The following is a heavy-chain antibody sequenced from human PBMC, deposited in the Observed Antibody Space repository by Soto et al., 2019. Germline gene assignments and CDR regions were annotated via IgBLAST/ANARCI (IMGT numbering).Heavy chain of an antibody. CDR3: ARASDPAAFDI. CDR1: GYTFTGYF. V-gene: IGHV1-2*02. Sequence: ASVKVSCKASGYTFTGYFIHWVRQAPGQGLEWMGWINPNSGGTNYAQKFQGRVTMTRDTSISTAYMELSRLRSDDTAVYYCARASDPAAFDIWGQGTMVTVSS. CDR2: INPNSGGT. J-gene: IGHJ3*02.